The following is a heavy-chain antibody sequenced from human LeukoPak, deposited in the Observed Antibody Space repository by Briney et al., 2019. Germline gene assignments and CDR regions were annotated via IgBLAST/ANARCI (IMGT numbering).Heavy chain of an antibody. D-gene: IGHD3-10*01. CDR3: ARGLGYYGSGSYVYNWFAP. CDR2: IYTNGST. Sequence: PSETLSLTCTVSGGSISNYYWSWIRQPAGKGLEWIGRIYTNGSTNYNPSLKSRVTMSVDTSKNQFSLKLTSVTAADTAVYYCARGLGYYGSGSYVYNWFAPWGPGSLVTVSS. J-gene: IGHJ5*02. V-gene: IGHV4-4*07. CDR1: GGSISNYY.